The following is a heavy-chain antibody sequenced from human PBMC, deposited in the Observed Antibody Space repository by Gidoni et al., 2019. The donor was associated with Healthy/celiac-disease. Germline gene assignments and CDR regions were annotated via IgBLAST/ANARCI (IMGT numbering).Heavy chain of an antibody. CDR1: GFPFISYA. CDR3: AKATDYYDSSGYYPFDY. D-gene: IGHD3-22*01. J-gene: IGHJ4*02. Sequence: EVQLLESGGGLVRPGGSLRISCAASGFPFISYAMSWVRQAPGKGLEWVSAISGSGGSTYYADSVKGRFTISRDNSKNTLYLQMNSLRAEDTAVYYCAKATDYYDSSGYYPFDYWGQGTLVTVSS. V-gene: IGHV3-23*01. CDR2: ISGSGGST.